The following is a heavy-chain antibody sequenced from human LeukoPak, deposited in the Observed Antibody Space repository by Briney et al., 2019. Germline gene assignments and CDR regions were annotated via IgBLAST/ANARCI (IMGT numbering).Heavy chain of an antibody. CDR2: INHSGST. D-gene: IGHD5-18*01. CDR1: GGSFSGYY. CDR3: ARGRRRIQLWSFDY. V-gene: IGHV4-34*01. J-gene: IGHJ4*02. Sequence: SETLSLTCAVYGGSFSGYYWSWIRQPPGKGLEWIGEINHSGSTNYNPSLKSRVTLSVDTSKNQFSLKLSPVTAADTAVYYCARGRRRIQLWSFDYWGQGTLVTVSS.